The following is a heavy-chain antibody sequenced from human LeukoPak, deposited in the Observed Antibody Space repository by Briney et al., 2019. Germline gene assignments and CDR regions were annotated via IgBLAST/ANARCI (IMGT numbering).Heavy chain of an antibody. Sequence: SQTLSLTCTVSGGSISSGGYYWSWIRLHPGKGLEWNGYIYYSGSTYYNPSLKSRVTISVDTSKNQFSLKLSSVTAADTAVYYCARVGVVVVAASNWFDPWGQGTLVTVSS. D-gene: IGHD2-15*01. J-gene: IGHJ5*02. CDR3: ARVGVVVVAASNWFDP. V-gene: IGHV4-31*03. CDR1: GGSISSGGYY. CDR2: IYYSGST.